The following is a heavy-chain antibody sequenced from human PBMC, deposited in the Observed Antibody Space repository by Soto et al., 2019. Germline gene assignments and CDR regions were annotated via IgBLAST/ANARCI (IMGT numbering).Heavy chain of an antibody. D-gene: IGHD3-3*01. CDR3: TTYDFWSGYGPARFDY. Sequence: GGSLRLSCAASGFTFSNAWMNWVRQAPGKGLEWVGRIKSKTDGGKTDYAAPVKGRFTISRDDSKNTLYLQMNSLKTVDTAVYYCTTYDFWSGYGPARFDYWGQGTLVTVSS. CDR2: IKSKTDGGKT. J-gene: IGHJ4*02. V-gene: IGHV3-15*07. CDR1: GFTFSNAW.